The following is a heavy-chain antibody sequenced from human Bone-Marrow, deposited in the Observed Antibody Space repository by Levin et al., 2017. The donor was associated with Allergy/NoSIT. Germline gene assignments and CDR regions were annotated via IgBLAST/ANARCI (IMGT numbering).Heavy chain of an antibody. CDR1: GFTFSSYG. D-gene: IGHD3-22*01. Sequence: PGGSLRLSCAASGFTFSSYGMHWVRQAPGKGLEWVAVIWYDGSNKYYADSVKGRFTISRDNSKNTLYLQMNSLRAEDTAVYYCARDFYYDSSGYRLLFRPSCYYYGMDVWGQGTTVTVSS. V-gene: IGHV3-33*01. CDR2: IWYDGSNK. J-gene: IGHJ6*02. CDR3: ARDFYYDSSGYRLLFRPSCYYYGMDV.